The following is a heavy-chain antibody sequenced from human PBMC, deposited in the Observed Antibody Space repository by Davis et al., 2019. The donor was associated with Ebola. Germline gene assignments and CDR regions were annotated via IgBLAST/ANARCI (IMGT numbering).Heavy chain of an antibody. D-gene: IGHD6-19*01. V-gene: IGHV1-3*01. J-gene: IGHJ3*02. CDR3: ARDGSGWGYDAFDI. Sequence: ASVKVSCKASGYTFTTYAMHWVRQAPGQRLEWMGWINAGNGNTKYSQKFQGRVTITRDTSTSTAYMELRSLRSDDTAVYYCARDGSGWGYDAFDIWGQGTMVTVSS. CDR2: INAGNGNT. CDR1: GYTFTTYA.